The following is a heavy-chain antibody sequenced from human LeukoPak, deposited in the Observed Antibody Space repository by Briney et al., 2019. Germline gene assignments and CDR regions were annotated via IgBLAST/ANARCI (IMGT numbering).Heavy chain of an antibody. CDR2: ISGSGGTI. J-gene: IGHJ4*02. CDR3: AKEDCGVDCSTFDY. Sequence: GSLRLSCAASGFTFSRYAMRWVRQAPGKGLEWVSAISGSGGTIYYADSVKGRFTISRDNSKSTLYLQMNSLRAEDTAVYYCAKEDCGVDCSTFDYWGQGTLVTVSS. CDR1: GFTFSRYA. V-gene: IGHV3-23*01. D-gene: IGHD2-21*02.